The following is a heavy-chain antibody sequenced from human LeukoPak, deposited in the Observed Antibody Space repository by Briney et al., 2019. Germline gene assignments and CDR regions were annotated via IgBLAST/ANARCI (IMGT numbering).Heavy chain of an antibody. D-gene: IGHD1-26*01. Sequence: GGSLRLSCAASGFTFSSYGMHWVRQAPGKGLEWVAVIWYDGSNKYYADSVKGRFTISRDNSKNTLYLQMNSLSAEDTAVYYCATSGSYYRFEYWGQGTLVTVSS. V-gene: IGHV3-33*01. CDR1: GFTFSSYG. CDR3: ATSGSYYRFEY. CDR2: IWYDGSNK. J-gene: IGHJ4*02.